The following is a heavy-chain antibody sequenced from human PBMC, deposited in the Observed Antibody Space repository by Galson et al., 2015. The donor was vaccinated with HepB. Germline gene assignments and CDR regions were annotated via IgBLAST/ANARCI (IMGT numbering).Heavy chain of an antibody. Sequence: SLRLSCAGSGFTLGDYYMTWIRQTPGKGLEWLSYISSTGSDTKYADSVKGRFTISRDNAKKSLYLIMNNLSADDTAIYYCVAGLDYWGQGTLVTVSS. CDR1: GFTLGDYY. V-gene: IGHV3-11*06. J-gene: IGHJ4*02. CDR3: VAGLDY. CDR2: ISSTGSDT.